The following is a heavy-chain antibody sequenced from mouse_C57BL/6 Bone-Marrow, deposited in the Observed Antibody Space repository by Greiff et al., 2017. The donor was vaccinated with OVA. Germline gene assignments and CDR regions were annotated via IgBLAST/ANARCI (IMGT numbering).Heavy chain of an antibody. CDR3: AKEADGCRTMDY. CDR2: IYPGSGSP. V-gene: IGHV1-55*01. J-gene: IGHJ4*01. Sequence: QVQLQQPGAELVKPGASVKMSCKASGYTFTSYWITWVKQRPGQGLEWIGDIYPGSGSPYYNAKFKSKATLTVDTSSSTAYMQLNSLTSEDSAVYYCAKEADGCRTMDYWGQGTSVTVSS. D-gene: IGHD2-3*01. CDR1: GYTFTSYW.